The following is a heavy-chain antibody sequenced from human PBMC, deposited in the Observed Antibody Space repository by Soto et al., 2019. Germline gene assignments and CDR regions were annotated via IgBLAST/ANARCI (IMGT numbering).Heavy chain of an antibody. CDR2: ITPGGGIT. D-gene: IGHD6-13*01. CDR1: GYTFTTYD. CDR3: AKVLSELVPRYFDT. J-gene: IGHJ4*02. V-gene: IGHV1-46*01. Sequence: QVQLVQSGAEVKPGASVRVSCKASGYTFTTYDIHWVRQAPGLGLEWMGIITPGGGITSYAQKFKGRITMTRDTSTSTVYMELSSLRSEDTAMYYCAKVLSELVPRYFDTWGQGTLVTVSS.